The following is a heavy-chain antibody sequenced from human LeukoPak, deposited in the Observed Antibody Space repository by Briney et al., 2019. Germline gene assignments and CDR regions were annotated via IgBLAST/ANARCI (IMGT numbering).Heavy chain of an antibody. CDR2: ISSSGGST. Sequence: GGSLRLSCAASGFTFSSYAMSWVRQAPGKGLEWVSGISSSGGSTYYADSVKGRFTISRDNSKNTLYLQMNSLRAEDTAVYYCARAEAGVTMVRRYDAFDIWGQGTMVTVSS. CDR3: ARAEAGVTMVRRYDAFDI. V-gene: IGHV3-23*01. J-gene: IGHJ3*02. D-gene: IGHD3-10*01. CDR1: GFTFSSYA.